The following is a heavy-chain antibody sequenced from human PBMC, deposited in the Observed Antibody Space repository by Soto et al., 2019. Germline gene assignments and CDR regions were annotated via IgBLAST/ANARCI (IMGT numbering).Heavy chain of an antibody. CDR2: ISGSGGST. V-gene: IGHV3-23*01. D-gene: IGHD2-15*01. J-gene: IGHJ5*02. CDR1: GFTFSSYA. Sequence: PGGSLRLSCVASGFTFSSYAMSWVRQAPGKGLEWVSAISGSGGSTYYADSVKGRFTISRDNSKNTLYLQMNSLRAEDTAVYYCAKEYCSGGSCYSGARWFDPWGQGTLVTVSS. CDR3: AKEYCSGGSCYSGARWFDP.